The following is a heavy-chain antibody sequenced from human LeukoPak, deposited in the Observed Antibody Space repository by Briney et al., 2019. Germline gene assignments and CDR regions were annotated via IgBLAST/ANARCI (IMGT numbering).Heavy chain of an antibody. CDR3: ARLDRCSGGSCYSNWFDP. Sequence: GESLKISCKGSGYSFTSYWIGWVRQMPGKGLEWMGIIYPGDSDTRYGPSFQGQVTISADKSISTAYLQWSSLKASDTAMYYCARLDRCSGGSCYSNWFDPWGQGTLVTVSS. V-gene: IGHV5-51*01. J-gene: IGHJ5*02. CDR1: GYSFTSYW. D-gene: IGHD2-15*01. CDR2: IYPGDSDT.